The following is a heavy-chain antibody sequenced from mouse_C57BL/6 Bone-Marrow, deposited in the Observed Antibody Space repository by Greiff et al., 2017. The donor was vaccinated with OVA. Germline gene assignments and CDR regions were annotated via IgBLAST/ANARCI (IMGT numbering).Heavy chain of an antibody. CDR3: SRCCWLLRWVAMYY. Sequence: LEASGPELVKPGASVKLSCKASGYSFTDYHMNWVKQSHGKSLEWIGVINPNYGPTRYNQKFKGKATLTVDQSSSTAYMQRNSLTSEDSEVYYCSRCCWLLRWVAMYYWGQGTSVTVSS. V-gene: IGHV1-39*01. CDR1: GYSFTDYH. J-gene: IGHJ4*01. D-gene: IGHD2-3*01. CDR2: INPNYGPT.